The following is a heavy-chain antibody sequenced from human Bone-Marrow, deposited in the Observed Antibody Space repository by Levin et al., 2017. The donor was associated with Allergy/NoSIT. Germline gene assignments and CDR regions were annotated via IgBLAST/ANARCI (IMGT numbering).Heavy chain of an antibody. D-gene: IGHD1-7*01. CDR3: ATGRTYNSNYRYY. Sequence: VASVKVSCKVSGYTLTELSMHWVRQAPGKGLEWMGGFNPEDGEIIFAQKFQGRVTVTEDTSTDTAYMELSSLRSEDTAVYYCATGRTYNSNYRYYWGQGTLVTVSS. V-gene: IGHV1-24*01. J-gene: IGHJ4*02. CDR1: GYTLTELS. CDR2: FNPEDGEI.